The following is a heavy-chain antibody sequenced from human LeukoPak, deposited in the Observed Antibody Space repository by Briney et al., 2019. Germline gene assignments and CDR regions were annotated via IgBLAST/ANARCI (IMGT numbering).Heavy chain of an antibody. CDR2: INHSGST. Sequence: SETLSLTCAVYGGSFSGYYWSWIRQPPGKGLEWIGEINHSGSTNYNPSLKSRVTISVDTSKNQFSLKLSSVTAADTAVYYCARGGYSGSYNQSSYYYYGMDVWGQGTTVTVSS. J-gene: IGHJ6*02. CDR3: ARGGYSGSYNQSSYYYYGMDV. D-gene: IGHD1-26*01. CDR1: GGSFSGYY. V-gene: IGHV4-34*01.